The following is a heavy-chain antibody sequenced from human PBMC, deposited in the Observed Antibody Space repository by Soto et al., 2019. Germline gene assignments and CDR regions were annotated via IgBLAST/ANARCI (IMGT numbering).Heavy chain of an antibody. CDR3: ARDAVENWYFDL. CDR1: GFTFSSYS. J-gene: IGHJ2*01. D-gene: IGHD1-1*01. Sequence: QVQLVESGGGVVQPGRSLRLSCAASGFTFSSYSMHWVRQAPGKGLEWVAVIWYDGSNKYYADSVKGRFTISRDNSKNTLYLQMNSLRAEDTAVYYCARDAVENWYFDLWGRGTLVTVSS. V-gene: IGHV3-33*01. CDR2: IWYDGSNK.